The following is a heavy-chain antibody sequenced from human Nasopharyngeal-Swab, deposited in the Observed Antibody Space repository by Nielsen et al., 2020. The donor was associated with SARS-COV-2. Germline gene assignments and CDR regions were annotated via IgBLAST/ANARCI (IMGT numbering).Heavy chain of an antibody. J-gene: IGHJ4*02. CDR2: ISSSSSTI. CDR3: ARSHTYRNWDILTGYYTSGDDY. V-gene: IGHV3-48*01. D-gene: IGHD3-9*01. Sequence: GESLKISCAASGFTFSSYSMNWVRQAPGKGLEWVSYISSSSSTIYYADSVKGRFTISRDNSKNTLYLQMNSLRAEDTAVYYCARSHTYRNWDILTGYYTSGDDYWGQGTLVTVSS. CDR1: GFTFSSYS.